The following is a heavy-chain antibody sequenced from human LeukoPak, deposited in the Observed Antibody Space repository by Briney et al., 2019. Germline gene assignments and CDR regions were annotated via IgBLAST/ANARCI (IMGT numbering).Heavy chain of an antibody. Sequence: GGSLRLSCAASGFTFSSYSMNWVRQAPGKGLEWVSSISTSSTYIYYADSVKGRFTISRDNAKNSLYLQMNSLRAEDTAVYYCARGQWEPPSAYYYMDVWGKATTVTVSS. CDR2: ISTSSTYI. CDR3: ARGQWEPPSAYYYMDV. CDR1: GFTFSSYS. D-gene: IGHD1-26*01. V-gene: IGHV3-21*01. J-gene: IGHJ6*03.